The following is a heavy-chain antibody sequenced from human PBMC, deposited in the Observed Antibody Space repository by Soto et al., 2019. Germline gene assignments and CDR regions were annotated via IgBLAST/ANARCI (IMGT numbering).Heavy chain of an antibody. Sequence: QVQLQESGPGRVKPSETLSLTCSVSGGSITDYSWNWLRQSAGKGLEWNGRISATGINQVSPSLSSRVTVSLDTSKNPFSLKLTSVTAAYTAVYDCAWESGENWSEEAYWGQGTLVTVSS. CDR2: ISATGIN. V-gene: IGHV4-4*07. CDR1: GGSITDYS. J-gene: IGHJ4*02. CDR3: AWESGENWSEEAY. D-gene: IGHD1-1*01.